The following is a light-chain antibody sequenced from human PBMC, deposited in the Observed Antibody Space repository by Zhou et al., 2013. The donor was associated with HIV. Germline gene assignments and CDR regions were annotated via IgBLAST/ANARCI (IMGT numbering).Light chain of an antibody. CDR1: QSVGSR. CDR2: AAS. J-gene: IGKJ4*01. CDR3: QQYNDWPLT. Sequence: EIVMTQSPATLSVSPGERATLSCRASQSVGSRLAWYQQKPGQAPRLLIYAASTRATGIPARFSGSGSGTEFALTISGLQFEDFAVYFCQQYNDWPLTFGGGTKVEIK. V-gene: IGKV3D-15*01.